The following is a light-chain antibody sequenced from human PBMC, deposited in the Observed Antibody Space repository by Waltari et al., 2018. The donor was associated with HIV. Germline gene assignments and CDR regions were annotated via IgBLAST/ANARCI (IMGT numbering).Light chain of an antibody. Sequence: DIQMTQSPSSLSASIGDTVTIPCRASQDIRNSVSWFQLQPGKAPKLLVHGAFILQRGVPSRFSGSGSGTDYTLTITGLQAEDFATYFCQQYYGVPLSFGGGTRVDI. CDR2: GAF. CDR1: QDIRNS. V-gene: IGKV1-NL1*01. J-gene: IGKJ4*01. CDR3: QQYYGVPLS.